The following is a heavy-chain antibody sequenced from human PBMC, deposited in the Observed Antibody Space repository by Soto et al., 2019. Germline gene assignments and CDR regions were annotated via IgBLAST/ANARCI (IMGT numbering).Heavy chain of an antibody. Sequence: GGSLRLSCAASGFTFRSYGMQWVRQAPGKGLEWVALIWHDGSKEYYTDSVKDRFTISRDNSKNTVYLQMNSLRAEDTAVYYCAGDIVGVVYWGQGTLVTVSS. CDR1: GFTFRSYG. CDR3: AGDIVGVVY. V-gene: IGHV3-33*01. CDR2: IWHDGSKE. D-gene: IGHD2-8*02. J-gene: IGHJ4*02.